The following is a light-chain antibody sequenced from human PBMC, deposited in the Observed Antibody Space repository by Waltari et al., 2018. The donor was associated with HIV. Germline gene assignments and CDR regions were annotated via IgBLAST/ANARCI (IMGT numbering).Light chain of an antibody. J-gene: IGLJ3*02. CDR2: GNS. CDR1: SSTIAAGHD. V-gene: IGLV1-40*01. Sequence: QSALTQPPSVSGAPGQRVTSSCPRSSSTIAAGHDVPWYQQIPGTAPEHLISGNSHRPSGLPDRFSCSQSRNSAPLAIAGLQAEDEADDYCQSYDSSLSGGVCGGGTKRTVL. CDR3: QSYDSSLSGGV.